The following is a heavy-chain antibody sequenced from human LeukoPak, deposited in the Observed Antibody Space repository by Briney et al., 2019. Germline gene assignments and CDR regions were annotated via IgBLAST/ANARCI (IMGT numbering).Heavy chain of an antibody. CDR3: ARAIQYYYDSSGYAKKVRWFDP. J-gene: IGHJ5*02. D-gene: IGHD3-22*01. CDR2: INHSGST. CDR1: GGSFSGYY. Sequence: SETLSLTCAVYGGSFSGYYWSWIRQPPGKGLEWIGEINHSGSTNYNPSLKSRVTISVDTSKNQFSLKLSSVTAADTAVYYCARAIQYYYDSSGYAKKVRWFDPWGQGTLVTVSS. V-gene: IGHV4-34*01.